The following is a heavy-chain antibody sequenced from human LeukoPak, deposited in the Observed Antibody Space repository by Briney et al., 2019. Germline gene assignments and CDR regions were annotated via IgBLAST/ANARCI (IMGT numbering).Heavy chain of an antibody. V-gene: IGHV3-9*01. J-gene: IGHJ4*02. D-gene: IGHD2-15*01. CDR2: ISWNSGSI. CDR1: GFTFDDYA. CDR3: AKDWRQLPRGYFDY. Sequence: GGSLRLSCAASGFTFDDYAMHWVRQAPGKGLEWVSGISWNSGSIGYADSVKGRFTISRDNAKNSLYLQMSSLRAEDTALYYCAKDWRQLPRGYFDYWGQGTLVTVSS.